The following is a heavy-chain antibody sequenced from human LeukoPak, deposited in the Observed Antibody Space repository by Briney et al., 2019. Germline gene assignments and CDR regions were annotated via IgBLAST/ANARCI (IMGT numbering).Heavy chain of an antibody. CDR2: ISGGGDIT. CDR1: GFTFSSYA. J-gene: IGHJ4*02. D-gene: IGHD2-2*01. Sequence: GGSLRLSCAASGFTFSSYAMTWVRQAPEKGLEWVSVISGGGDITYYRDSAKGRFTISRDNSKNTVYLQMNSLRAEDTAVYYCGREVPAVDYWGQGTLVTVSS. CDR3: GREVPAVDY. V-gene: IGHV3-23*01.